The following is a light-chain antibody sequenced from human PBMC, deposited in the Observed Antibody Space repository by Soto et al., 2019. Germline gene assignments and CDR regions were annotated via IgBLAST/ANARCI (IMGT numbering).Light chain of an antibody. V-gene: IGKV1-6*01. CDR1: QGIRND. CDR3: LQDYSYPRT. CDR2: AAS. J-gene: IGKJ1*01. Sequence: AIQMTQSPSSLSASVGDRVIITCRASQGIRNDLGWYQQKPGKAPKLLIYAASNLEGGVPSRFSGSGSDTDFTLTIGSLQPEDFATYYCLQDYSYPRTFGQGTKVEI.